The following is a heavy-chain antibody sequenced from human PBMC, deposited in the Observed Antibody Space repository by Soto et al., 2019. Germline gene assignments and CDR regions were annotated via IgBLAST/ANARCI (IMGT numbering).Heavy chain of an antibody. J-gene: IGHJ4*02. D-gene: IGHD6-25*01. CDR2: ISGSGGTT. V-gene: IGHV3-23*01. Sequence: EVQLLESGGGLVQPGRSLRLSCAASGFTFSNYAMSWVRQAPGQGLDWVSAISGSGGTTYYADSVKGRFTISRDNSKNTLFLQMSLRAEDAAVYYCAKFFVETGSNSGWPWSFHYWGQGTLVTVSS. CDR3: AKFFVETGSNSGWPWSFHY. CDR1: GFTFSNYA.